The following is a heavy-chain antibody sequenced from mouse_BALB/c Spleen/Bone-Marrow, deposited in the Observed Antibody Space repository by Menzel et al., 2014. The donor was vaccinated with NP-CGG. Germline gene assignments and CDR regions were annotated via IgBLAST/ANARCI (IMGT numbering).Heavy chain of an antibody. V-gene: IGHV1-7*01. D-gene: IGHD2-1*01. CDR2: INPSTGYT. CDR3: VYGNYYLAY. Sequence: VQLQQSGAELAKPGASMKMSCKASGYTFTSYWMHWVKQRPGQGLEWIGYINPSTGYTEYNQKFEDKATLTADKSSSTAYMQLSSLTSEDSAVYYCVYGNYYLAYWGQGTLVTVSA. CDR1: GYTFTSYW. J-gene: IGHJ3*01.